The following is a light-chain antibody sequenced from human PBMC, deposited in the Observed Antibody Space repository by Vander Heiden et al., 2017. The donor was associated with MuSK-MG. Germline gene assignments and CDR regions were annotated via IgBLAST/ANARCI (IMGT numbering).Light chain of an antibody. CDR2: GAV. CDR3: QQADTLPLT. J-gene: IGKJ4*01. Sequence: DIQMTQSPFSVSASVGDRVSIVCRASQGLSGWLAWYQQKPGKAPTLLIYGAVNLQSGVPSRFSGSGSGTDFTLTINSLQPEDFATYYCQQADTLPLTFGGGTKVEIK. CDR1: QGLSGW. V-gene: IGKV1-12*01.